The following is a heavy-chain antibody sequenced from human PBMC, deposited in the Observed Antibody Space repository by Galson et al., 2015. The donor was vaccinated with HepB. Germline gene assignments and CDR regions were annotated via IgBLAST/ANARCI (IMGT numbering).Heavy chain of an antibody. D-gene: IGHD3-22*01. J-gene: IGHJ4*02. V-gene: IGHV3-53*01. Sequence: SLRLSCAASGFTVSGNYMNWVRQAPGKGLEWASLVYSGGNTYYADSVKGRFTISRDNSRNTLYLQMNSLRAEDTAIYYCARDRTYDSGGYFDSWGQGTLVTVSS. CDR3: ARDRTYDSGGYFDS. CDR2: VYSGGNT. CDR1: GFTVSGNY.